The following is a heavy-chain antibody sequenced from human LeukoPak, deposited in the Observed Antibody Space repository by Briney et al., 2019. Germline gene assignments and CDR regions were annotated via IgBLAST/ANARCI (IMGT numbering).Heavy chain of an antibody. D-gene: IGHD4-17*01. V-gene: IGHV1-8*03. CDR3: ARSRVGNGDYLFEDV. Sequence: ASVKVSCKASGYTFNNYDINWVRQATGQGLEWMGWMNPNFGATDYAQKFQGRFTITMDTSINTTYMELSSLRSEDTAVYYCARSRVGNGDYLFEDVWGQGTLVTVSS. CDR2: MNPNFGAT. J-gene: IGHJ4*02. CDR1: GYTFNNYD.